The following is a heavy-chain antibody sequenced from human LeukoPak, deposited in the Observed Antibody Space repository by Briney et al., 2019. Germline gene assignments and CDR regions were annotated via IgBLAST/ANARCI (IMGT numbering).Heavy chain of an antibody. J-gene: IGHJ3*02. CDR2: IKSKTDGGTT. CDR1: GFTFSNAW. CDR3: TTDLDTAMFTDI. V-gene: IGHV3-15*01. D-gene: IGHD5-18*01. Sequence: GGFLRLSCAASGFTFSNAWMSWVRQAPGKGLEWVGRIKSKTDGGTTDYAAPVKGRFTISRDDSKNTLYLQMNSLKTEDTAVYYCTTDLDTAMFTDIWGQGTMVTVSS.